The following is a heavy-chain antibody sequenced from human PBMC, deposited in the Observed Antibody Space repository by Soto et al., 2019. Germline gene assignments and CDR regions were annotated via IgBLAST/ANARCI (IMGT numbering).Heavy chain of an antibody. CDR2: INHSGST. J-gene: IGHJ5*02. D-gene: IGHD3-10*01. CDR1: GGSFSGYY. V-gene: IGHV4-34*01. Sequence: SETLSLTCAVYGGSFSGYYWSWIRQPPGKGLEWIGEINHSGSTNYNPSLKSRVTISVDTSKNQFALKLSSVTAADTAGYYCARGPILEIETMVRGVNNWFDPWGQGTLVTVSS. CDR3: ARGPILEIETMVRGVNNWFDP.